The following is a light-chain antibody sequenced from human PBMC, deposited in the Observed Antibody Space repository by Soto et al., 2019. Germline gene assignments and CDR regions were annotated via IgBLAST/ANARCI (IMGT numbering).Light chain of an antibody. CDR1: QSISSY. CDR3: QQSYSTPYS. V-gene: IGKV1-39*01. CDR2: AAS. J-gene: IGKJ2*01. Sequence: DIQMTQSPSSLCASVGDRVTITCRASQSISSYLNWYQQKPGKAPKLLIYAASSLQSGVPSRFSGSGSGTDLTLNISSLQPEDFATYYCQQSYSTPYSFGQGTKLQIK.